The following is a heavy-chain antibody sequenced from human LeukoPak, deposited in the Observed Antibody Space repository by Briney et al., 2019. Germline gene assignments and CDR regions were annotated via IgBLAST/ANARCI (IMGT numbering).Heavy chain of an antibody. CDR1: GFTFSSYS. V-gene: IGHV3-23*01. CDR2: ISSSGGAT. J-gene: IGHJ4*02. CDR3: ARAAMVRGVDYFDY. D-gene: IGHD3-10*01. Sequence: PGGSLRLSCAASGFTFSSYSMSWARQAPGKGLEWVSVISSSGGATYYADSVKGRLTISRDNSKNTLYLQMHSLRAEDTAIYYCARAAMVRGVDYFDYWGQGTLVTVSS.